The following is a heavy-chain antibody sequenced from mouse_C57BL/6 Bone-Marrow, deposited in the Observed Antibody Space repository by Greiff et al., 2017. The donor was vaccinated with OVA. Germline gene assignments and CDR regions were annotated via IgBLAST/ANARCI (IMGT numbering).Heavy chain of an antibody. Sequence: EVQLQQSGPELVKPGASVKISCKASGYTFTDYYMNWVKQSHGKSLEWIGDINPNNGGTSYNQKFKGKATLTVDKSSSTAYMELRSLTSEDSAVYYCARSPYGHYAMDYWGQGTSVTVSS. J-gene: IGHJ4*01. V-gene: IGHV1-26*01. CDR2: INPNNGGT. CDR1: GYTFTDYY. CDR3: ARSPYGHYAMDY. D-gene: IGHD1-1*02.